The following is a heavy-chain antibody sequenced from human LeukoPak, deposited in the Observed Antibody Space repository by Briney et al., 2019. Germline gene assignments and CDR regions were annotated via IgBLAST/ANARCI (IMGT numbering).Heavy chain of an antibody. Sequence: SETLSLTCAVSGGSISSSNWWSWVRQPPGKGLEWIGEIYHSGSTNYNPSLKSRVTISVDKSKNQFSLKLSSVTAADTAVYYCARDDPKSYGDYYYGMDVWGQGTTVTVSS. CDR2: IYHSGST. CDR3: ARDDPKSYGDYYYGMDV. V-gene: IGHV4-4*02. D-gene: IGHD4-17*01. J-gene: IGHJ6*02. CDR1: GGSISSSNW.